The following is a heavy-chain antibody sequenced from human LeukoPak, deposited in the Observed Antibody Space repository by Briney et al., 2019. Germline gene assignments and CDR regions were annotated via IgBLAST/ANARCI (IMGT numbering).Heavy chain of an antibody. CDR1: GGSISSYY. V-gene: IGHV4-4*07. D-gene: IGHD3-10*01. Sequence: SETLSLTCTVSGGSISSYYWSWIRQPAGKGLEWIGRIYTSGSTNYNPSLKSRVTMSVDTSKNQFSLKLSSVTAADTAVYYCARGDYYGSGSYYNLGFDYWGQGTLVTVSS. J-gene: IGHJ4*02. CDR3: ARGDYYGSGSYYNLGFDY. CDR2: IYTSGST.